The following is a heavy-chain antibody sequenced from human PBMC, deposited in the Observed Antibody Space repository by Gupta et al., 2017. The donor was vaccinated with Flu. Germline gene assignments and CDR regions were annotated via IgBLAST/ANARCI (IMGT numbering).Heavy chain of an antibody. CDR1: GFPFGDFA. J-gene: IGHJ3*02. Sequence: EVQLVESGGGLVQLGRSLRLSCTASGFPFGDFAMTWVRQAPGKGLEWVGFIRSKAYGGTTDYAASVKGRFTISRDDSKRIAYLQMNSLKTEDTAVYYCTRLTGTGAFDIWGQGTMVTVSS. CDR3: TRLTGTGAFDI. V-gene: IGHV3-49*04. CDR2: IRSKAYGGTT. D-gene: IGHD1-1*01.